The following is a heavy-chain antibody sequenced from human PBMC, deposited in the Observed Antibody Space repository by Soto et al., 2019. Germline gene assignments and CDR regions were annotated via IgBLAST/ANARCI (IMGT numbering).Heavy chain of an antibody. CDR1: GASISSGDYY. CDR2: IFSDGSP. Sequence: QLQLRQSGPGLVKPPETLSLTCSVSGASISSGDYYWGWIRQPPGKGLEWIGSIFSDGSPYYNPSLQSRVSFSIDTSRNQFSLKLNSATAADTAVYSCVRTVGSSWFFDLWGHGTLITVSS. V-gene: IGHV4-39*01. J-gene: IGHJ2*01. CDR3: VRTVGSSWFFDL. D-gene: IGHD3-10*01.